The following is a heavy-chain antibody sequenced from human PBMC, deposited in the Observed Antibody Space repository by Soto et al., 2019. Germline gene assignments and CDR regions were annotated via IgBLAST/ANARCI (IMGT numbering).Heavy chain of an antibody. CDR3: AKEGDYVLNY. V-gene: IGHV3-30*18. D-gene: IGHD4-17*01. Sequence: QVQLVESGGGVVQPGRSLRLSCAASGFTFSSYGMHWVRQAPGKGLEWVAVISYDGSNKYYADSVKGRFTISRDNSKNTLYLQMNSLRAEDTAVYYCAKEGDYVLNYWGQGNLVTVSS. CDR1: GFTFSSYG. CDR2: ISYDGSNK. J-gene: IGHJ4*02.